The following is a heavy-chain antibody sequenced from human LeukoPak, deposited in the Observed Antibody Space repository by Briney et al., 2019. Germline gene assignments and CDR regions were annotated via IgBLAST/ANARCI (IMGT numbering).Heavy chain of an antibody. CDR3: ARERIVVVTLSDAIDI. D-gene: IGHD2-21*02. CDR1: GYTFTGYY. V-gene: IGHV1-2*02. J-gene: IGHJ3*02. CDR2: INPNSGGT. Sequence: ASVKVSCKASGYTFTGYYMHWVRQAPGQGLEWMGWINPNSGGTKYAQKFQGRVTVTRDTSINTVYMQLSNLTSDDTAVYYCARERIVVVTLSDAIDIWDQETMVTVSS.